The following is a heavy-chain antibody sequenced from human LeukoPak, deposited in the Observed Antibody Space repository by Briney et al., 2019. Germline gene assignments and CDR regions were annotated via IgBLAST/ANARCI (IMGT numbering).Heavy chain of an antibody. J-gene: IGHJ4*02. CDR3: ARESSGREGYFDY. Sequence: GGSLRLSCAASGFTFSSYGMHWVRQAPGKGLEWVAVIWYDGSNKYYADSVKGRFTISRDNSKNTLYLQMNSPRAEDTAVYYCARESSGREGYFDYWGQGTLVTVSS. V-gene: IGHV3-33*01. CDR1: GFTFSSYG. CDR2: IWYDGSNK. D-gene: IGHD6-19*01.